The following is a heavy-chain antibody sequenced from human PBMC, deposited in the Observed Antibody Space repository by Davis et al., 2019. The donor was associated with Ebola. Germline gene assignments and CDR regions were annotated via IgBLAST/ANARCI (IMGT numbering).Heavy chain of an antibody. Sequence: PGGSLRLSCAASGFTFNNYWMTWVRQAPGTGLQWVASIQGDGSGESYVDSVKGRFTISRDNAKNSLYLQMNSLRAEDTAVYYCARAGATYWKDWGQGTLVTVSS. CDR3: ARAGATYWKD. CDR1: GFTFNNYW. J-gene: IGHJ4*02. D-gene: IGHD1-1*01. CDR2: IQGDGSGE. V-gene: IGHV3-7*01.